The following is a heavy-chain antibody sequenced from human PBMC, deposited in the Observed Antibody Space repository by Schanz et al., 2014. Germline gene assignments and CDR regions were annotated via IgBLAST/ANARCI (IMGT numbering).Heavy chain of an antibody. CDR2: IYSSGST. CDR1: GFSFSTHW. CDR3: ARENSSGYYPAVTYYIDV. J-gene: IGHJ6*03. Sequence: VQLVESGGGLVQPGGSVRLSCGASGFSFSTHWMAWVRQAPGKGLEWVSTIYSSGSTYYADSVRGRFTISRDNSMNTVYLQMNSLRSDDTAIYHCARENSSGYYPAVTYYIDVWGKGTTVTVSS. D-gene: IGHD3-22*01. V-gene: IGHV3-66*02.